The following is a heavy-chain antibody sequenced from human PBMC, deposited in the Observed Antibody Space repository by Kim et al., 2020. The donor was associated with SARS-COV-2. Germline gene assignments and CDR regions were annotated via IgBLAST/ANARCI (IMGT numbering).Heavy chain of an antibody. Sequence: SETLSLTCTVSGGSITGDYWSLIRQPPGKGLEWIGFIHYSGDTKTNPSLGGRATISIDTSQSQFSLKIRSVTPADTAVYFCVRGEGRGQHLPEIWGQGTL. D-gene: IGHD6-13*01. V-gene: IGHV4-59*01. CDR1: GGSITGDY. CDR3: VRGEGRGQHLPEI. J-gene: IGHJ4*02. CDR2: IHYSGDT.